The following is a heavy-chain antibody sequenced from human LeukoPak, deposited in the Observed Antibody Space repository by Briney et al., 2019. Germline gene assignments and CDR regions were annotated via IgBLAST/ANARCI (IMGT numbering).Heavy chain of an antibody. CDR3: XXXPYNGYYGDDYYYYMDV. CDR2: IKQDGSDK. Sequence: PGGSLRLSCAASGFTFSNYWMSWVRQAPGKGLEWVANIKQDGSDKNYVDSVKGRFTISRDNAKNSLSLQMNSLRAEDTAVYYCXXXPYNGYYGDDYYYYMDVWGKGTTVTISS. J-gene: IGHJ6*03. CDR1: GFTFSNYW. D-gene: IGHD4-17*01. V-gene: IGHV3-7*01.